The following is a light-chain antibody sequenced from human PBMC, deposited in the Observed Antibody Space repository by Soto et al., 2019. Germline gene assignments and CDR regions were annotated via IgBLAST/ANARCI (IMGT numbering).Light chain of an antibody. CDR1: SSDIGGYNY. V-gene: IGLV2-14*01. J-gene: IGLJ1*01. CDR2: EVT. Sequence: QSVLTQPASVSGSRGQSITISCTGGSSDIGGYNYVSWFQQHPGKAPKLMIYEVTNRPSGVSNRFSGSKSGSTASLTISGLQAEDEADYYCSSYTSSNTLVFGTGTKVTVL. CDR3: SSYTSSNTLV.